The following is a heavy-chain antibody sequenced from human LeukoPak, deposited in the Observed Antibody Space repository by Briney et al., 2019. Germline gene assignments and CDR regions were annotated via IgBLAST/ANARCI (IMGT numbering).Heavy chain of an antibody. V-gene: IGHV1-2*02. CDR1: GYTFTSYY. J-gene: IGHJ1*01. CDR2: INPNSGGT. D-gene: IGHD3-22*01. Sequence: ASVKVSCKASGYTFTSYYMHWVRQAPGQGLEWMGWINPNSGGTNYAQKFQGRVTMTRDTSIGTAYMELNRLRSDDTAVYYCARGSYDSSDFEYFHHWGQGTLVTVSS. CDR3: ARGSYDSSDFEYFHH.